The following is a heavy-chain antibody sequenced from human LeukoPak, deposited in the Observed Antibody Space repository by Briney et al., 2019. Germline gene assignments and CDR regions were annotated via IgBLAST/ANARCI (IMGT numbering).Heavy chain of an antibody. Sequence: GASVKVSCKASGGTFSSYAISWVRQAPGQGLEWMGGIIPIFGTANYAQKFQGRVTITADESTSTAYMELSSLRSEDTAVYYCATNVDTAMDPYFDYWGQGTLVTVSS. J-gene: IGHJ4*02. D-gene: IGHD5-18*01. CDR1: GGTFSSYA. CDR2: IIPIFGTA. V-gene: IGHV1-69*13. CDR3: ATNVDTAMDPYFDY.